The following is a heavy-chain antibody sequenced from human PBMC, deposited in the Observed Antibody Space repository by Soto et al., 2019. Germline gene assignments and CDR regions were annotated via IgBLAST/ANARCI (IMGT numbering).Heavy chain of an antibody. Sequence: QLQLQESGPGLVKPSETLSLTCTVSGVSITSTYSYWGWIRQPPGKGLEWIGSVYYTGSTNYKPSLESRVTISVDPSNNQFSLILNSVTAADTAVYFCARHPTHTKLTAYATHYSDYWGQGTLITVSS. CDR2: VYYTGST. V-gene: IGHV4-39*01. D-gene: IGHD2-21*01. J-gene: IGHJ4*02. CDR3: ARHPTHTKLTAYATHYSDY. CDR1: GVSITSTYSY.